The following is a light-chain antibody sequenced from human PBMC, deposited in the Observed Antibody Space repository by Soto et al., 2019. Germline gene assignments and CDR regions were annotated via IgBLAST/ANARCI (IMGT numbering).Light chain of an antibody. V-gene: IGKV3-20*01. J-gene: IGKJ5*01. CDR3: QQYGSSPIT. Sequence: EIVLTQSPGTLSLSPGERATLLCRASQFVSSRYLAWYQQKPGQAPRLLIYGASSRATGIPDRFSGSGSGTDFTLTITPLEPEDFAVYFCQQYGSSPITFGQGTRLDIK. CDR2: GAS. CDR1: QFVSSRY.